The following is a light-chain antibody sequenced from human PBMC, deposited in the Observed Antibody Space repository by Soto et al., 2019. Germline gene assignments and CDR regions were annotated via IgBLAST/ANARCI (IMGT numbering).Light chain of an antibody. CDR3: QQYNRYSSFT. V-gene: IGKV1-5*01. J-gene: IGKJ2*01. Sequence: DIQMTQSPSTLSASIGDRVTITCRASQSISGWLAWYQQKPGKAPKLLIYDASQLESGVPSRFSGSGSGTEFTLTISSLQPDDCATYYCQQYNRYSSFTFGQGTNLEIK. CDR1: QSISGW. CDR2: DAS.